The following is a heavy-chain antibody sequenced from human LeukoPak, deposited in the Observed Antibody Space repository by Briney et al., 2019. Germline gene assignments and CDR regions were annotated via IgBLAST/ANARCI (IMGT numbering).Heavy chain of an antibody. CDR2: ISIDGSHK. CDR1: GFTFSSSA. J-gene: IGHJ6*02. CDR3: ARALWGRLHDYYGVDV. D-gene: IGHD5-18*01. Sequence: GGTLRLSCAASGFTFSSSAMHWGRQSPGRGLERVSTISIDGSHKYYVESVKCRFTISRDNFKNALYLQMNSLRTEGTVLYYCARALWGRLHDYYGVDVWGQGTTVIVSS. V-gene: IGHV3-30-3*01.